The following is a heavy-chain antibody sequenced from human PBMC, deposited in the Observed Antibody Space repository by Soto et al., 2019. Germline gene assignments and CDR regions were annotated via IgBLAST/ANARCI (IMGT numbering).Heavy chain of an antibody. V-gene: IGHV4-61*05. CDR1: GGSISSSSYY. D-gene: IGHD3-22*01. J-gene: IGHJ4*02. Sequence: PSETLSLTCTVSGGSISSSSYYWGWIRQPPGKGLEWIGYIYYSGSTNYNPSLKSRVTISVDTSKNQFSLKLSSVTAADTAVYYCARSGYYDSSGRFDYWSQGTLVTVSS. CDR3: ARSGYYDSSGRFDY. CDR2: IYYSGST.